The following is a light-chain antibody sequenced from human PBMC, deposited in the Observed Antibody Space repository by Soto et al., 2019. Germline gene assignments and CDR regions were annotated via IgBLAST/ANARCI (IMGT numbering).Light chain of an antibody. V-gene: IGKV1-5*01. CDR3: QQYSTYPLT. Sequence: DIQMTQSPSTLSASVVDRVTITCRASQSISSWLAWYQQKPGKAPKLLIYDASKLEPGVPSRLSGGGSGTEFTLTISSLQPDDFATYYCQQYSTYPLTFGGGTKVDIK. CDR2: DAS. CDR1: QSISSW. J-gene: IGKJ4*01.